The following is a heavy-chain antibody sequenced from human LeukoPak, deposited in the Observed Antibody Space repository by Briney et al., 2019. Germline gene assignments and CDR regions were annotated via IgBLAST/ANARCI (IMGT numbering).Heavy chain of an antibody. D-gene: IGHD3-10*01. Sequence: ASAKVSCKASGYTFTNYYMHWVRQAPGQGLQWMGMINPSGGSTTYAQKFQGRVTMARDTSTSTVYMELSSLRSEDTAVYYCARDGGSRIYYTVGIDYWGQGTLVTVSS. J-gene: IGHJ4*02. V-gene: IGHV1-46*01. CDR1: GYTFTNYY. CDR3: ARDGGSRIYYTVGIDY. CDR2: INPSGGST.